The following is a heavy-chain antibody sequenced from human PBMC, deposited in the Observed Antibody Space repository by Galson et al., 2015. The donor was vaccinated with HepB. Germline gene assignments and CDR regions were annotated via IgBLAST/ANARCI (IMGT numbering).Heavy chain of an antibody. J-gene: IGHJ4*02. V-gene: IGHV4-4*02. Sequence: LSLTCAVSGGSVNSYNWWSWVRQPPGKGLEWVGEIFQSGSTNYNPSLKSRVTLLLDKSRNQFFLNLKSVTAADTAIYYCASLGYCSGADCYSTYWSQGTLVTVSS. CDR1: GGSVNSYNW. CDR2: IFQSGST. D-gene: IGHD2-21*02. CDR3: ASLGYCSGADCYSTY.